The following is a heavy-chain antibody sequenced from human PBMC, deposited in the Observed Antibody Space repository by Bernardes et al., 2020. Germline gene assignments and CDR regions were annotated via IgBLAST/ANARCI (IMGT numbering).Heavy chain of an antibody. CDR3: ARLLVRGGFFDDY. Sequence: SETLSLTCTVSGGSISSSSYYWGWIRQPPGKGLEWIGSIYYSGSTYYNPSLKSRVTISVDTSKNQFSLKLSSVTAADTAVYYCARLLVRGGFFDDYWGQGTLITVS. CDR1: GGSISSSSYY. CDR2: IYYSGST. D-gene: IGHD2-2*01. V-gene: IGHV4-39*01. J-gene: IGHJ4*02.